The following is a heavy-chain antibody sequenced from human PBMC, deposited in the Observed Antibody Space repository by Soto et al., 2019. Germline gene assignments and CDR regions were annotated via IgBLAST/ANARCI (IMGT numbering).Heavy chain of an antibody. CDR1: GFTFSSYW. CDR2: IKQDGSEK. J-gene: IGHJ4*02. Sequence: GGSLRLSCAASGFTFSSYWMSWVRQAPGKGLEWVANIKQDGSEKYYVDSVKGRFTISRDNAKNTLYLQMNSLRAEDTAVYYCARGVADYYDSSGYCDYWGPGTLVTVSS. V-gene: IGHV3-7*01. CDR3: ARGVADYYDSSGYCDY. D-gene: IGHD3-22*01.